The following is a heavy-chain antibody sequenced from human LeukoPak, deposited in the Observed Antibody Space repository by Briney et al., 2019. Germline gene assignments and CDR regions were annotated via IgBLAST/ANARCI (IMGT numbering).Heavy chain of an antibody. Sequence: PGKSLRLSCAASGFTFKTYAMHWVRQAPGKGLEWVSSISSSSSYIYYADSVKGRFTISRDNAKNSLYLQMNSLRAEDTAVYYCARDLYIVVVPAAMRGYYYGMDVWGQGTTVTVSS. V-gene: IGHV3-21*01. D-gene: IGHD2-2*01. J-gene: IGHJ6*02. CDR1: GFTFKTYA. CDR3: ARDLYIVVVPAAMRGYYYGMDV. CDR2: ISSSSSYI.